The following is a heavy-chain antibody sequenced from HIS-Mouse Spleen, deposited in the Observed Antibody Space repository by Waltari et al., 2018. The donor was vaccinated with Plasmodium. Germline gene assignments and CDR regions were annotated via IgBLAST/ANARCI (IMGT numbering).Heavy chain of an antibody. CDR2: NNHSGST. CDR1: GGSFSGYY. CDR3: ARVTSSGVYWYFDL. J-gene: IGHJ2*01. V-gene: IGHV4-34*01. D-gene: IGHD3-3*01. Sequence: QVQLQQWGAGLLKPSETLSLTCAVYGGSFSGYYWSWIRQPPGKGLEWIGENNHSGSTNYNPSSKCRVTISVDTSKNQFSRKLGFVTAADTSVYYCARVTSSGVYWYFDLWGRGTLVTVSS.